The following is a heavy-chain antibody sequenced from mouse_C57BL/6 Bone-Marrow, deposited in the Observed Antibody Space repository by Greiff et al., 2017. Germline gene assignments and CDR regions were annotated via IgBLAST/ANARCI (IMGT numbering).Heavy chain of an antibody. V-gene: IGHV14-2*01. CDR2: IDPEDGET. CDR3: ARYGSSYQFAY. D-gene: IGHD1-1*01. Sequence: EVQLQQSGAELVKPGASVKLSCTASGFNIKDYYMHWVKQRTEQGLEWIGRIDPEDGETKYAPKFKGKATITADTSSNTAYLQLSILTSEDTAVYYYARYGSSYQFAYWGQGTLVTVSA. J-gene: IGHJ3*01. CDR1: GFNIKDYY.